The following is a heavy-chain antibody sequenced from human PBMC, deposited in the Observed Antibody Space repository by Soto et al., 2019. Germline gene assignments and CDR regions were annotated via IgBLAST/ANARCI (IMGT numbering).Heavy chain of an antibody. CDR1: GGSTSSSLYQ. CDR3: ARLSGSYNDRYFDN. J-gene: IGHJ4*02. CDR2: VYYNGNT. V-gene: IGHV4-39*01. Sequence: PSETMSLTCTVSGGSTSSSLYQGAWIRQPPGKGLEWIGNVYYNGNTYYNASLKSRLTISVDTSNNQFSLKVKSVTAADTAVYFCARLSGSYNDRYFDNWGQGTLVTLSS. D-gene: IGHD1-26*01.